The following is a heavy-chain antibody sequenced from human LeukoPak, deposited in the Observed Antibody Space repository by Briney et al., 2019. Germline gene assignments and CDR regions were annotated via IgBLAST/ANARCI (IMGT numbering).Heavy chain of an antibody. J-gene: IGHJ5*02. CDR2: ISYDGSNK. CDR3: ARDPGYDPGWFDP. CDR1: GFTFSSYA. Sequence: GGSLRLSCAASGFTFSSYAMHWVRQAPGKGLEWVAVISYDGSNKYYADSVKGRFTISRDNAKNSLYLQMNSLRAEDTAVYYCARDPGYDPGWFDPWGQGTLVTVSS. V-gene: IGHV3-30-3*01. D-gene: IGHD3-16*01.